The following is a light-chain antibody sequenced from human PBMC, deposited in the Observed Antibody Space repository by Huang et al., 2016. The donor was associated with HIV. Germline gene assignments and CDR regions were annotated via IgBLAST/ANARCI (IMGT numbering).Light chain of an antibody. CDR3: QQYYSFPLT. J-gene: IGKJ4*01. Sequence: VIWMTQSPSLLSASIGDKATISCRMSQDIKNYLAWYQQKPGKAPEVLIYEASTLQSGVPSRFSGRGSGTDFTLTISYLQSEDFATYYCQQYYSFPLTFGGGTKVEIK. V-gene: IGKV1D-8*01. CDR2: EAS. CDR1: QDIKNY.